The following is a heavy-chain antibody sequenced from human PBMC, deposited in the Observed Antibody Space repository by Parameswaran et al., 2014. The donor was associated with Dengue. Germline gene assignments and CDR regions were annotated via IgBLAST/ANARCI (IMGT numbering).Heavy chain of an antibody. V-gene: IGHV4-59*01. CDR3: ARSDPYYYDSSGHGAFDI. J-gene: IGHJ3*02. D-gene: IGHD3-22*01. CDR2: IYYSGST. Sequence: RWIRQPPGKGLEWIGYIYYSGSTNYNPSLKSRVTISVDTSKNQFSLKLSSVTAADTAVYYCARSDPYYYDSSGHGAFDIWGQGTMVTVSS.